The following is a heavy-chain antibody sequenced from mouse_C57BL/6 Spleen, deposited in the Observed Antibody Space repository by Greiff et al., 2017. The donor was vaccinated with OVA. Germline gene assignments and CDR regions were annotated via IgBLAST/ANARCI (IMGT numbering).Heavy chain of an antibody. Sequence: QVQLQQSGPELVKPGASVKISCKASGYAFSSSWMNWVKQRPGKGLEWIGRIYPGDGDTNYNGKFKGKATLTADKSSSTAYMQLSSLTSEDSAVYFCARSQGYDSYAMDFWGQGTSVTVSS. CDR3: ARSQGYDSYAMDF. V-gene: IGHV1-82*01. CDR2: IYPGDGDT. D-gene: IGHD2-2*01. J-gene: IGHJ4*01. CDR1: GYAFSSSW.